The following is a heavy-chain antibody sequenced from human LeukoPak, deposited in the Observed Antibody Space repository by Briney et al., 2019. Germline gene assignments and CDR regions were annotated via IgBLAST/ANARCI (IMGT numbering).Heavy chain of an antibody. CDR3: AARDSSSSGSGGDYYYYYMDV. V-gene: IGHV1-69*05. Sequence: GASVKVSCKASGGTFSSYAISWVRQAPGQGLEWMGGIIPIFGTANYAQKFQGRVTITTDESTSTAYMELSSLRSEDTAVYYCAARDSSSSGSGGDYYYYYMDVWGRGTTVTVSS. D-gene: IGHD6-6*01. J-gene: IGHJ6*03. CDR1: GGTFSSYA. CDR2: IIPIFGTA.